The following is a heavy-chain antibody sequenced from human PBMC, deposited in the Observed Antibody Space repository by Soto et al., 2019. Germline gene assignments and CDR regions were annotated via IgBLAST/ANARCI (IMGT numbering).Heavy chain of an antibody. CDR3: ARASNWGSACGAFDI. V-gene: IGHV3-66*01. Sequence: EVQLVESGGGLVQPGGSLRLSCAASGFTVSSNYMSWVRQAPGKGLEWVSVIYSGGSTYYADSVKGRFTISSDNSKNTLYLQMNSLRAEDTAVYYCARASNWGSACGAFDIWGQGTMVTVSS. CDR2: IYSGGST. CDR1: GFTVSSNY. D-gene: IGHD7-27*01. J-gene: IGHJ3*02.